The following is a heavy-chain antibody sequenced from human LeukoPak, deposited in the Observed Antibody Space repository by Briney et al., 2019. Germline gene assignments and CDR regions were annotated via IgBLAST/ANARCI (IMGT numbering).Heavy chain of an antibody. CDR1: GGSISSSSYY. V-gene: IGHV4-39*01. J-gene: IGHJ6*02. CDR2: IYYSGST. Sequence: SETLSLTCTVSGGSISSSSYYWGWIRQPPGKGLEWIGSIYYSGSTYYNPSLKSRVTISVDTSKNQFSLKLSSVTAADTAVYYCARHPRAAAGFGGYYYGMDVWGQGTTVTVSS. D-gene: IGHD6-13*01. CDR3: ARHPRAAAGFGGYYYGMDV.